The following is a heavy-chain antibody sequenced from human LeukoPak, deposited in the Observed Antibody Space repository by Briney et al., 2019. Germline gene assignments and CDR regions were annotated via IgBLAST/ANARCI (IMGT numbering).Heavy chain of an antibody. J-gene: IGHJ6*03. CDR1: GLTFSSYW. Sequence: GGSLRLSCAASGLTFSSYWMSWVRQAPGKGLEWVANIKQDGSEKYYVDSVKGRFTISRDNAKNSLYLQMNSLGAEDTAVYYCARGRTLNYYYMDVWGKGTTVTVSS. V-gene: IGHV3-7*04. CDR2: IKQDGSEK. CDR3: ARGRTLNYYYMDV.